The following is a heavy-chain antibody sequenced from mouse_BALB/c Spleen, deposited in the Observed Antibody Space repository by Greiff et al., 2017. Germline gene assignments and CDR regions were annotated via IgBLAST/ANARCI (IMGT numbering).Heavy chain of an antibody. Sequence: EVQVVESGGGLVKPGGSLKLSCAASGFTFSSYTMSWVRQTPEKRLEWVATISSGGGNTYYPDSVKGRFTISRDNAKNNLYLQMSSLRSEDTALYYCARYDDYDDYFDYWGQGTTLTVSS. D-gene: IGHD2-4*01. CDR1: GFTFSSYT. J-gene: IGHJ2*01. V-gene: IGHV5-9*03. CDR2: ISSGGGNT. CDR3: ARYDDYDDYFDY.